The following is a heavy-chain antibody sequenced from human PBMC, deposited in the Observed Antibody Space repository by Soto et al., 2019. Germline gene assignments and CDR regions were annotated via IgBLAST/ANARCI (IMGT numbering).Heavy chain of an antibody. CDR3: ARHRGPTGPNY. J-gene: IGHJ4*02. V-gene: IGHV4-39*01. CDR1: GGSISDNNYH. D-gene: IGHD3-10*01. Sequence: QLQLQESGPGLVKPSETLSLTCTVSGGSISDNNYHWGWIRQPPGKGLEWIGSMYHSGKTCHRPSLKSRVTISGDTSKNQFSLNLGSVTAADTGVYYCARHRGPTGPNYWGQGTLVTVSS. CDR2: MYHSGKT.